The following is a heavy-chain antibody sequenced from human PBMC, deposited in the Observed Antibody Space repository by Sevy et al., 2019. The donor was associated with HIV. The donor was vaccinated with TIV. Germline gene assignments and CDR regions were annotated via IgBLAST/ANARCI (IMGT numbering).Heavy chain of an antibody. CDR1: GFTFGDYA. Sequence: GGSLRLSCTASGFTFGDYAMSWFRQAPGKGLEWVGFIRSKAYGGTTEYAAFVKGRFTISSDDSKSIAYLQMNSLKTDDTAVYYCTASIAARPAYYYYYGMDVWGQGTTVTVSS. J-gene: IGHJ6*02. D-gene: IGHD6-6*01. V-gene: IGHV3-49*03. CDR2: IRSKAYGGTT. CDR3: TASIAARPAYYYYYGMDV.